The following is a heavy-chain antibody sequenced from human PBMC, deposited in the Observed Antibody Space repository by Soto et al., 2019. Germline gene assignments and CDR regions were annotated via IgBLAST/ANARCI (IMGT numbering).Heavy chain of an antibody. CDR2: IYHSGST. D-gene: IGHD3-16*01. J-gene: IGHJ6*02. V-gene: IGHV4-4*02. CDR3: ARLKGDYDLRYYYYGMDV. Sequence: SETLSLTCAVSGGSISSSNWWSWVRQPPGKGLEWIGEIYHSGSTNYNPSLKSRVTISVDKSKNQFSLKLSSVTAADTAVYYCARLKGDYDLRYYYYGMDVWGQGTTVTVSS. CDR1: GGSISSSNW.